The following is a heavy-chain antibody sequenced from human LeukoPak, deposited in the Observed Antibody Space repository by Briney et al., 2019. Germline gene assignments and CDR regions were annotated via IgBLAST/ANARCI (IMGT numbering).Heavy chain of an antibody. CDR2: INHSGST. CDR3: SRTTVYYGMDV. D-gene: IGHD1-1*01. CDR1: GGSFSGYY. J-gene: IGHJ6*02. Sequence: SETLSLTCAVYGGSFSGYYWSWICQPPGKGLEWIGEINHSGSTNYNPSLKSRVTISVDTSKNQFSLKLSSVTAADTAVYYCSRTTVYYGMDVWGQGTTVTVSS. V-gene: IGHV4-34*01.